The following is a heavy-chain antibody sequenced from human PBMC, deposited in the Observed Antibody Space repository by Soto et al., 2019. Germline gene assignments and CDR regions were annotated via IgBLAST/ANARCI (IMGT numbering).Heavy chain of an antibody. CDR2: IDPSESYT. V-gene: IGHV5-10-1*01. D-gene: IGHD6-19*01. J-gene: IGHJ6*02. Sequence: PGESLKISCKGSGYSFTSYWISWVRQMPGKGLEWKGRIDPSESYTNYSPSFQGHVTTSADKSISNAYLQWSSLKASDTAMYYCARRGISVAGSGGYYYGMDVWGQGTTVTVSS. CDR3: ARRGISVAGSGGYYYGMDV. CDR1: GYSFTSYW.